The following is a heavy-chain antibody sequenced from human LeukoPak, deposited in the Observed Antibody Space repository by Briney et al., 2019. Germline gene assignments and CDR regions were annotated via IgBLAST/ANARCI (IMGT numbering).Heavy chain of an antibody. CDR2: IWYDGSNK. CDR3: AKDLTSQQDGNWCDP. J-gene: IGHJ5*02. V-gene: IGHV3-33*06. CDR1: GFTFSSDG. Sequence: PGGSLRLSCAASGFTFSSDGMHWVRQAPGRGLEWVAVIWYDGSNKYYADSVKGRFTISRDNSKNTLYLQMNSLRAEDTAVYYCAKDLTSQQDGNWCDPWGQGTLVTVSS. D-gene: IGHD3-9*01.